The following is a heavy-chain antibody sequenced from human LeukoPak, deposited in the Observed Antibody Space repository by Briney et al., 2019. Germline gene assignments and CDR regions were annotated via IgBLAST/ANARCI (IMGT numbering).Heavy chain of an antibody. CDR3: ARDGYVTAMDV. CDR1: GFTFNSFG. D-gene: IGHD2-2*01. J-gene: IGHJ6*02. CDR2: IKYDGSEK. V-gene: IGHV3-7*04. Sequence: GRSLRLSCAASGFTFNSFGMHWVRQAPGKGLEWVANIKYDGSEKYYVDFVKGRFTIPRDNAKNSLCLQMDSLRVEDTAVYYCARDGYVTAMDVWGQGTTVTVSS.